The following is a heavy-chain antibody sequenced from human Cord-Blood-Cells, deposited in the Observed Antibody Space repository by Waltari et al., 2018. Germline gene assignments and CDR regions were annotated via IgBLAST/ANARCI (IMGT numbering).Heavy chain of an antibody. V-gene: IGHV3-23*01. J-gene: IGHJ4*02. CDR1: GFTFSSYA. CDR3: AKEPKREWLSVYYFDY. CDR2: ISGSGGST. D-gene: IGHD3-3*01. Sequence: EVQLLESGGGLVQPGGSLRLSCAASGFTFSSYAMSWVRQAPGKGLEWVSAISGSGGSTYYADSGKGRFTISRDNSKNTLYLQMNSLRAEDTAVYYCAKEPKREWLSVYYFDYWGQGTLVTVSS.